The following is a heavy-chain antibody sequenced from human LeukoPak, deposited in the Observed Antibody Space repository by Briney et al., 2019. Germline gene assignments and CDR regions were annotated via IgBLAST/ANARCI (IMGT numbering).Heavy chain of an antibody. CDR2: INTNTGNP. V-gene: IGHV7-4-1*02. J-gene: IGHJ6*02. D-gene: IGHD3-10*01. Sequence: GASVKVSCKASGYTFTSYAMNWVRQAPGQGLEWMGWINTNTGNPTCAQGFTGRFVFSLDTSVSTAYLQISSLKAEDTAVYYCAGDYYGSGSYYGMDVWGQGTTVTVSS. CDR3: AGDYYGSGSYYGMDV. CDR1: GYTFTSYA.